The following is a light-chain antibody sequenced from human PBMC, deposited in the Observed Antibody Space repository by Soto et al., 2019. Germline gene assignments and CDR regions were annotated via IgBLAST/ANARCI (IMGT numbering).Light chain of an antibody. V-gene: IGLV2-14*03. CDR1: HNDIGTYDY. CDR3: SSFTSNRIYV. CDR2: GVT. J-gene: IGLJ1*01. Sequence: QSVLTQPTSVSGSPGQSISISCTGNHNDIGTYDYVSWYQQHPGRAPRLLIHGVTTRASGISDRFSAPKSGLTASLTISGLQPEDEADYYCSSFTSNRIYVFGPGTKVTVL.